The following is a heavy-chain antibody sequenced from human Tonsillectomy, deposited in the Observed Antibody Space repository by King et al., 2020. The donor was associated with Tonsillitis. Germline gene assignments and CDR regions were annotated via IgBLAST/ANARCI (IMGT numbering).Heavy chain of an antibody. Sequence: VQLVESGGGLVQPGGSLRLSCAASGFTFSSYWMHWVRQAPGKGLVWVSRINSDGSSTNYADSVKGRFTISRDNAKNTLYLQMNSLRAEDTAVYYCARDCPFYDFWSGPTDAFDIWGQGTMVTVSS. V-gene: IGHV3-74*01. D-gene: IGHD3-3*01. CDR1: GFTFSSYW. J-gene: IGHJ3*02. CDR2: INSDGSST. CDR3: ARDCPFYDFWSGPTDAFDI.